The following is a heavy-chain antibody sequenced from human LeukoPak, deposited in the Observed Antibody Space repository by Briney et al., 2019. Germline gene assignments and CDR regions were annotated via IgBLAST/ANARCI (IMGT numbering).Heavy chain of an antibody. CDR1: GFTFSDYY. Sequence: RSGGSLRLSCAASGFTFSDYYMSWIRQPPGKGLEWIGSIYYSGSTYYNPSLKSRVTISVDTSKNQFSLKLSSVTAADTAVYYCARSYGSGSSAGYWGQGTLVTVSS. CDR3: ARSYGSGSSAGY. V-gene: IGHV4-38-2*01. CDR2: IYYSGST. J-gene: IGHJ4*02. D-gene: IGHD3-10*01.